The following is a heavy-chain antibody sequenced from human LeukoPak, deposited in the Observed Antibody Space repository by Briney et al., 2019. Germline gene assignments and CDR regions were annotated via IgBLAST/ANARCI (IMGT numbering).Heavy chain of an antibody. V-gene: IGHV5-51*01. CDR1: GYDFSVNW. CDR3: ARHGGGNSWPFQH. Sequence: GESLQISCKASGYDFSVNWIGWVRQMPGKGLEWMGVIYCGGSDTKYSSSFQGQVTISVDKSINTAYLQWSSLKTSDTAIYYCARHGGGNSWPFQHWGQGTLVTVSS. D-gene: IGHD6-13*01. CDR2: IYCGGSDT. J-gene: IGHJ1*01.